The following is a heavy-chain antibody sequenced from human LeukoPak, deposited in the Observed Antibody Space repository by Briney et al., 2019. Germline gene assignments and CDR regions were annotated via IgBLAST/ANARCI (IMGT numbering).Heavy chain of an antibody. V-gene: IGHV3-23*01. CDR1: GFTFSNYA. J-gene: IGHJ4*02. D-gene: IGHD3-3*01. CDR2: IRSSGGAT. CDR3: VKQYYEFWSAYSN. Sequence: GGSLTLSCAASGFTFSNYAMTWVRQAPGKGLDWVSSIRSSGGATYYADSVKGRFTISGDNSKNTLCLQMNSLRAADTAVYFCVKQYYEFWSAYSNWGQGTLVTVSS.